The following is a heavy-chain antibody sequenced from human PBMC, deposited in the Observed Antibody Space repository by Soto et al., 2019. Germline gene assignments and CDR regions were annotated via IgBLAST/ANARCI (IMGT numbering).Heavy chain of an antibody. CDR2: IYYSGST. D-gene: IGHD1-26*01. Sequence: QLHLRESGPGLVKPSETLSLTCTVSGGSITSSSYYWGWIRQPPGKGLEWIGSIYYSGSTYYNPPLQRRVTLSEDTSKNQFSLKLSPVTAADTAVYYCATQEVGGSYVYTFDPWGQGTLVTVSS. CDR3: ATQEVGGSYVYTFDP. V-gene: IGHV4-39*01. J-gene: IGHJ5*02. CDR1: GGSITSSSYY.